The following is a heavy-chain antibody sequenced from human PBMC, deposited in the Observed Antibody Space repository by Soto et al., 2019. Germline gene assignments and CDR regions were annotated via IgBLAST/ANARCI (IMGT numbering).Heavy chain of an antibody. CDR3: ARDLVGATAFDI. J-gene: IGHJ3*02. CDR1: GYTFTSYY. D-gene: IGHD1-26*01. CDR2: INPSGGST. Sequence: QVQLVQSGAEVKKPGASVKVSCKASGYTFTSYYMHWVRQAPGQGLEWMGIINPSGGSTSYAQKFQGRVTMTRDTSTSTVYMELSSLRFEDTAVYYCARDLVGATAFDIWGQGTMVTVSS. V-gene: IGHV1-46*01.